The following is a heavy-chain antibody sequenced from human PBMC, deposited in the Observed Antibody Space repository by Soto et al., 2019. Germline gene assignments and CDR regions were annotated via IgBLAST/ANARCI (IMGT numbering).Heavy chain of an antibody. Sequence: PSETLSLTCAVYGGSFSGYYWSWIRQPPGKGLEWIGEINHSGSTNYNPSLKSRVTISVDTSKNQFSLKLSSVTAADTAVYYCARGMLRPELSGYSGYGHRVRYGMDVWGQGTPVTVSS. CDR2: INHSGST. V-gene: IGHV4-34*01. CDR1: GGSFSGYY. CDR3: ARGMLRPELSGYSGYGHRVRYGMDV. J-gene: IGHJ6*02. D-gene: IGHD5-12*01.